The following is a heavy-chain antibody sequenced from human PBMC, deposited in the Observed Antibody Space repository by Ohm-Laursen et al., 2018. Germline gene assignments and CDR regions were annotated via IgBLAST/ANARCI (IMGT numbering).Heavy chain of an antibody. J-gene: IGHJ4*02. CDR1: GFTFSNYY. V-gene: IGHV3-11*01. Sequence: GSLRLSCAASGFTFSNYYMSWIRQAPGKGLEWVSYISSSGSTIYYADSVKGRFTISRDNAKNSLFLQTNSLRAEDTAVYYCARLDRPPSGSHGDYWGQGTLVTVSS. CDR3: ARLDRPPSGSHGDY. D-gene: IGHD1-26*01. CDR2: ISSSGSTI.